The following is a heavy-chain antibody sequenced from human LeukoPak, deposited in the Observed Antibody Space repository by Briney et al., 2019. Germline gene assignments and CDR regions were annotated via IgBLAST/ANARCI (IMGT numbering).Heavy chain of an antibody. CDR1: GFTFGRYA. V-gene: IGHV3-30*04. J-gene: IGHJ3*02. D-gene: IGHD3-22*01. CDR2: ISFDGSKK. CDR3: ARAQRVTMIEVVISAFDI. Sequence: SGGSLRLSCAASGFTFGRYAMYWVRQAPGKGLEWVAVISFDGSKKYYADSVKGRITISRDNSNNMLYLQMNSLRTADTAVYYCARAQRVTMIEVVISAFDIWGQGTLVTVSS.